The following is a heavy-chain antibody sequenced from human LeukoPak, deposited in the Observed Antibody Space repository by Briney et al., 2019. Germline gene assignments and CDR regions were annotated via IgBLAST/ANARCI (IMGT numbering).Heavy chain of an antibody. CDR1: GFTFSSYA. CDR3: AKDQVEAAAGNRQGLDYFDY. J-gene: IGHJ4*02. Sequence: PGGSLRLSCAASGFTFSSYAMSWVRQAPGKGLEWVSAISGSGGSTYYADSVKGRFTISRDNSKNTLYLQMNSLRAEDTAVYYCAKDQVEAAAGNRQGLDYFDYWGQGTLVTVSS. CDR2: ISGSGGST. V-gene: IGHV3-23*01. D-gene: IGHD6-13*01.